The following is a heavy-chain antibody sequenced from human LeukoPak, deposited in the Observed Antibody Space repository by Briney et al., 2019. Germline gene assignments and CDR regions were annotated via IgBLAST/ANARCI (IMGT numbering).Heavy chain of an antibody. D-gene: IGHD5-18*01. CDR1: GFTFDDYA. J-gene: IGHJ4*02. CDR3: AKDIGYSYGGGPTPFDY. CDR2: ISWNSGSI. Sequence: GGSLRLSCAASGFTFDDYAMHWVRQAPGKGLEWVSGISWNSGSIGYADSVKGRFTISRDNAKNSLYLQMNSLRAEDTALYYCAKDIGYSYGGGPTPFDYWGQGTLVTVSS. V-gene: IGHV3-9*01.